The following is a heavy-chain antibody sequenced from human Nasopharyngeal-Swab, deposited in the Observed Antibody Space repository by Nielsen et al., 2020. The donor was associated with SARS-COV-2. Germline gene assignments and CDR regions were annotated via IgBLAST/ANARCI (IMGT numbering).Heavy chain of an antibody. J-gene: IGHJ6*02. CDR1: GGSISSGDYY. V-gene: IGHV4-30-4*01. CDR2: IYYSGST. D-gene: IGHD6-13*01. Sequence: SETLSLTCTVSGGSISSGDYYWSWIRQPPGKGLEWIGYIYYSGSTYYNPSLKSRVTISVDTSKNQFPLKLSSVTAADTAVYYCARDQFSAAAGTSYYYYYGMDVWGQGTTVTVSS. CDR3: ARDQFSAAAGTSYYYYYGMDV.